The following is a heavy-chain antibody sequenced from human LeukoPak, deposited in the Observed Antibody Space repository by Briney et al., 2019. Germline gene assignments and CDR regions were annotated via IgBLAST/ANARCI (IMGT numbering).Heavy chain of an antibody. D-gene: IGHD3-16*02. CDR3: ARGGYDYVWGSYRWDQYYYYYMDV. J-gene: IGHJ6*03. CDR2: IYTSGST. V-gene: IGHV4-4*07. Sequence: SETLSLTCTVSGYSISSGYYWSWIRQPAGKGLEWIGRIYTSGSTNYNPSLKSRVTMSVDTSKNQFSLKLSSVTAADTAVYYCARGGYDYVWGSYRWDQYYYYYMDVWGKGTTVTISS. CDR1: GYSISSGYY.